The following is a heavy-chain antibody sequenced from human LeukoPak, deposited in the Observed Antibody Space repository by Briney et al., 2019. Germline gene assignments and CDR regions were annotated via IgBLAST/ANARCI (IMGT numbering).Heavy chain of an antibody. D-gene: IGHD1-14*01. J-gene: IGHJ4*02. Sequence: GRSLTLSCSPSGVTFDVQAMLWVRHRPEEGLEWVSGIRWNSRHTSYADSVKGRLTISRDNAKNSLYLQMNSLTAEDTALYYCAQFPQYNTLAGYFDYWGQGTLVTVHS. CDR1: GVTFDVQA. V-gene: IGHV3-9*01. CDR3: AQFPQYNTLAGYFDY. CDR2: IRWNSRHT.